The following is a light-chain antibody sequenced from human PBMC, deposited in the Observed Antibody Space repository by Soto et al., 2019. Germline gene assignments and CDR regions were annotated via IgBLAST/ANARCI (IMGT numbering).Light chain of an antibody. CDR3: CSYDVSNVVL. CDR2: EVT. CDR1: RNDVGGWNY. Sequence: QSALTQRPSASGSPGQSVTISCTGTRNDVGGWNYVSWYQQHPGKVPKLLIFEVTRRPSGVPDRVSGSKSGNTAYLTVFGLRTEDEAHYYCCSYDVSNVVLFGGVTKLTVL. V-gene: IGLV2-8*01. J-gene: IGLJ3*02.